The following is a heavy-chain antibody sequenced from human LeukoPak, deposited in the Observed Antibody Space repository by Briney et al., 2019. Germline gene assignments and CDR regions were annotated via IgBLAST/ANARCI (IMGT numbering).Heavy chain of an antibody. CDR3: ARKAGYCSGGSCYSSYYYYGMDV. CDR1: GYTFTGYY. J-gene: IGHJ6*02. CDR2: INPNSGGT. D-gene: IGHD2-15*01. V-gene: IGHV1-2*02. Sequence: GASVKVSCKASGYTFTGYYMHWVRQAPGQGLEWMGWINPNSGGTNYAQKFQGRVTMTRDTSISTAYMELSRLRSDDTAVYYCARKAGYCSGGSCYSSYYYYGMDVWGQGTTVTVSS.